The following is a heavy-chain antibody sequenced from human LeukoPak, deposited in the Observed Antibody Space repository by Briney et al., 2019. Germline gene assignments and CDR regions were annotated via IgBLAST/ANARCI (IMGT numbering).Heavy chain of an antibody. Sequence: ASVKVSCKASGYNFSTFDIIWLRQTTVEGLEWMGWVNPNSGYTGHAQKFQGRVTLTRNTSIRTAYMELSSLRSEDTAVYYCAREVGATVDPWGQGTLVTVSS. V-gene: IGHV1-8*01. CDR3: AREVGATVDP. CDR2: VNPNSGYT. J-gene: IGHJ5*02. CDR1: GYNFSTFD. D-gene: IGHD1-26*01.